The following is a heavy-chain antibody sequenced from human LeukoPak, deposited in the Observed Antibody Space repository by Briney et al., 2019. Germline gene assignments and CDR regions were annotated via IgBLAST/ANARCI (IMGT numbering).Heavy chain of an antibody. Sequence: PGGSLRLSCTASGFTFSTYAMTWVRQAPGKGLEWVSDVSDNGGDTSYADSVKGRFSISRDNAKNTVYLQMDSLRAGDTAQYYCARGTLAGYFLGYWGQGTLVTVSS. V-gene: IGHV3-23*01. CDR1: GFTFSTYA. CDR2: VSDNGGDT. CDR3: ARGTLAGYFLGY. D-gene: IGHD3-9*01. J-gene: IGHJ4*02.